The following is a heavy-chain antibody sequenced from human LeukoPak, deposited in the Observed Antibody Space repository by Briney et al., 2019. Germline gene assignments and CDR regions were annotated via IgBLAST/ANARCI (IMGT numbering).Heavy chain of an antibody. Sequence: ASLKVSCKASGYSFMDYDINWVRQATGQGLEWMGWMNPNSGDTGYAEKFQGRVAMTRDTSVGTAYMQLSSLRSEDTAVYYCARNSGLADCWGQGTLVTVSS. CDR1: GYSFMDYD. J-gene: IGHJ4*02. D-gene: IGHD5-12*01. V-gene: IGHV1-8*01. CDR2: MNPNSGDT. CDR3: ARNSGLADC.